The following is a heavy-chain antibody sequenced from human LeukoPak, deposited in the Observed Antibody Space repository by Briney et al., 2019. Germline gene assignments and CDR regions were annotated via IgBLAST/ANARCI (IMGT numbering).Heavy chain of an antibody. D-gene: IGHD6-13*01. Sequence: GGSLRLSCAASGLTFSTYAMSWVRQAPRKGLEWVSGVSGSGGSTYYADSVKGRFTISRDNSKNTLYLQMSGLRAEDTAVYYCAKDRAASGTGSYYYMDVWAKGPRSPSP. CDR3: AKDRAASGTGSYYYMDV. CDR1: GLTFSTYA. V-gene: IGHV3-23*01. CDR2: VSGSGGST. J-gene: IGHJ6*03.